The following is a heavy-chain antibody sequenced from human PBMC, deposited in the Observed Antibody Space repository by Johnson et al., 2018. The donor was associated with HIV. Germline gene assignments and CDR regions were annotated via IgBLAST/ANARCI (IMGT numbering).Heavy chain of an antibody. J-gene: IGHJ3*02. D-gene: IGHD3-22*01. CDR1: GFTFHDYG. V-gene: IGHV3-20*04. CDR2: INWNGGST. Sequence: VQLVESGGGVVRPGGSLRLSCAASGFTFHDYGLSWVRQAPGKGLEWVSGINWNGGSTGYADSVKGRFTISRDNSKNSLYMQMSSLRAEDMSLYYCARGLSLNYYDNSGQHAFVIWGQGTMVTVSS. CDR3: ARGLSLNYYDNSGQHAFVI.